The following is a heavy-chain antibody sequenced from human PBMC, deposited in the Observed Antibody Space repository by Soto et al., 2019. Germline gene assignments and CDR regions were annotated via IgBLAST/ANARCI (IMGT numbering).Heavy chain of an antibody. CDR2: TYYRSKWYN. CDR1: GDSVSSNSAA. Sequence: SQTLSLTCVISGDSVSSNSAAWNWIRQSPSRGLEWLGRTYYRSKWYNDYAVSVKSRITINPDTSKNQFSLQLNSVTPEDTAVYYCALGVGATPYYYYGMDVWGQGTTVTVSS. J-gene: IGHJ6*02. CDR3: ALGVGATPYYYYGMDV. D-gene: IGHD1-26*01. V-gene: IGHV6-1*01.